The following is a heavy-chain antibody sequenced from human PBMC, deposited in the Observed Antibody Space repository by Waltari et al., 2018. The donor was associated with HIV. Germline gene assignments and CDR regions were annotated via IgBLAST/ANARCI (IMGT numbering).Heavy chain of an antibody. CDR1: GVSFSDVW. Sequence: EVQLVESGGGLVKPGGSLRLSCAASGVSFSDVWLNWVRQAPGQGLEWVGQIKSKTEGWTTDYAAPVKGRFTSSRDDSKNMLFLEMNSLNTDDTASYYCTVGKSSGYYWGQGTLVTVSS. J-gene: IGHJ4*02. V-gene: IGHV3-15*01. D-gene: IGHD3-22*01. CDR3: TVGKSSGYY. CDR2: IKSKTEGWTT.